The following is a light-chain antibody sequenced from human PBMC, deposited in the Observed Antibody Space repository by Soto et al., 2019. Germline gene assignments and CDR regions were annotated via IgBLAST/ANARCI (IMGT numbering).Light chain of an antibody. Sequence: EIVLTQSPGTLSLSPGERATLSCRASQSVSSTSLAWYQQIPGQAPRLVIYGASTRATGIPDRFSGSGSGTDFTLTISRLEPEDSAVYYCQPRKTFGQGTKVELK. V-gene: IGKV3-20*01. CDR1: QSVSSTS. CDR3: QPRKT. CDR2: GAS. J-gene: IGKJ1*01.